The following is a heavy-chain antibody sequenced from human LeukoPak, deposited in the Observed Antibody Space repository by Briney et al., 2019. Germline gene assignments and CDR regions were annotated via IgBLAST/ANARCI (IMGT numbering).Heavy chain of an antibody. V-gene: IGHV3-7*01. D-gene: IGHD3-10*01. CDR2: IKQDGSEK. CDR3: ARVMYYDGSGIFYFDS. J-gene: IGHJ4*02. CDR1: GFTFSSYW. Sequence: PGGSLRLSCAASGFTFSSYWMSWVRQAPGKGLEWVANIKQDGSEKYYVDSVKGRFAISRDNAKNSLYLQMNSLRAEATAVYYGARVMYYDGSGIFYFDSWGQETLVTVSS.